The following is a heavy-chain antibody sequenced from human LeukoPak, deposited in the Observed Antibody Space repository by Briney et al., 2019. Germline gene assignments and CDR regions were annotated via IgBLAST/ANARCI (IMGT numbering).Heavy chain of an antibody. CDR2: IYYSGST. Sequence: SETLSLTCTVSGGSISSHYWSWIRQPPGKGLEWIGYIYYSGSTNYNPSLKSRVTISVDTSKNQLSLKLSSVTAADTAVYYCARRFGWGYCSSTSCPYYFDYWGQGTLVTVSS. J-gene: IGHJ4*02. CDR1: GGSISSHY. D-gene: IGHD2-2*01. V-gene: IGHV4-59*11. CDR3: ARRFGWGYCSSTSCPYYFDY.